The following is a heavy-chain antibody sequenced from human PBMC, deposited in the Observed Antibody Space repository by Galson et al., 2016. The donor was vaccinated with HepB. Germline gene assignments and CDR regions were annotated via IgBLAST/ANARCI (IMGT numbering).Heavy chain of an antibody. CDR2: IYYSGST. Sequence: TLSLTCTVSGGSISSGGYYWSWIRQHPGKGLEYIGYIYYSGSTYYSPSPESRVSMSVDTSDNQFSLTLRSVTAADTAVYYCARGSPTMVGLDYWGQGTLVTVSS. J-gene: IGHJ4*02. D-gene: IGHD4-23*01. CDR3: ARGSPTMVGLDY. CDR1: GGSISSGGYY. V-gene: IGHV4-31*03.